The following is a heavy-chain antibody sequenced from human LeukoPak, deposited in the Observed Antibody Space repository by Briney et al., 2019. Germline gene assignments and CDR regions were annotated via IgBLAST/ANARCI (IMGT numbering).Heavy chain of an antibody. CDR1: GFTFISYA. D-gene: IGHD3-9*01. Sequence: GGSLRLSCAASGFTFISYAMHWVRQAPGKGLEWVAVISYDGSNKYYADSVKGRFTISRDNSKNTLYLQMNSLRAEDTAVYYWARAMYFGWSITVYWGQGTLVTVSS. J-gene: IGHJ4*02. V-gene: IGHV3-30-3*01. CDR2: ISYDGSNK. CDR3: ARAMYFGWSITVY.